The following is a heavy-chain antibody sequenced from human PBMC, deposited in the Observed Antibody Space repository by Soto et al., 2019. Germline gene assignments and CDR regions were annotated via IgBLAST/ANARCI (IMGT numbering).Heavy chain of an antibody. CDR2: VSHDGRNT. CDR1: GLTFSEYA. V-gene: IGHV3-30*18. CDR3: AKGGRQWLVTSDFHY. Sequence: VQLVESGGGVVQPGRSLRLSCAASGLTFSEYAMHWVRQAPGKGLEWVAVVSHDGRNTHYADSVKGRFTISRDSSKNTGSLEMTSLRAEDTAVYYCAKGGRQWLVTSDFHYWGQGALVTVSS. J-gene: IGHJ4*02. D-gene: IGHD6-19*01.